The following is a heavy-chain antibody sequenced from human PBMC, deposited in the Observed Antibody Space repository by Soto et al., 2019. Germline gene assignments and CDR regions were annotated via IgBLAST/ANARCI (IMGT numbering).Heavy chain of an antibody. J-gene: IGHJ4*02. CDR2: IYYSGST. CDR3: ARGAKSRATVDIALFDY. V-gene: IGHV4-31*03. D-gene: IGHD5-12*01. CDR1: GGSISSGGYY. Sequence: QVQLQESGPGLVKPSQTLSLTCTVSGGSISSGGYYWSWIRQHPGKGLEWIGYIYYSGSTYYNPSLKSRVTISVVTSKNQFSLKLSSVTAADTAVYYCARGAKSRATVDIALFDYWGQGTLITVSS.